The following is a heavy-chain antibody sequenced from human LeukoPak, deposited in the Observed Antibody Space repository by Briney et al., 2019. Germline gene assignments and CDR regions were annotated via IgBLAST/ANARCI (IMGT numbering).Heavy chain of an antibody. CDR1: GYTLTELS. CDR3: ATDFGSYLYY. CDR2: FDPEDGET. V-gene: IGHV1-24*01. D-gene: IGHD1-26*01. J-gene: IGHJ4*02. Sequence: ASVKVSCKVSGYTLTELSMHWVRQAPGKGLEWMGGFDPEDGETIYAQKFQGRVTITEDTSTDTAYMELSSLRSEDTAVYYCATDFGSYLYYWGQGTLVTVSS.